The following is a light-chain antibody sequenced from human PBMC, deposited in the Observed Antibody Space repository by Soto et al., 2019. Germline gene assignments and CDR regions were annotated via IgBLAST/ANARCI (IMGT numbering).Light chain of an antibody. Sequence: QPVLTQSPSASASLGASVKLTCILSSGHSRYAIAWHQQQPQKGPRYLMKVDSDGSHSKGDGIPDRFSGSSSGAERYLSISSLQSEDEADYYCQTWATGIRVFGGGTKVTVL. CDR2: VDSDGSH. CDR1: SGHSRYA. CDR3: QTWATGIRV. V-gene: IGLV4-69*01. J-gene: IGLJ3*02.